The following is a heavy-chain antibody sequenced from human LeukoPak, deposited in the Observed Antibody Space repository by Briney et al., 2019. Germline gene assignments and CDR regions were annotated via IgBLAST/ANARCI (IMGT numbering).Heavy chain of an antibody. D-gene: IGHD3-10*01. V-gene: IGHV4-34*01. Sequence: SETQSLTCAVYGGSFSGYQWTWIRQPPGKGLEWIGEINHGGSTNYSPSLKSRVTVSIDTSKNHFSLKLSSVTAADTAVYYCAREGPYGSGSYYTYWFDPWGQGTLVTVSS. CDR3: AREGPYGSGSYYTYWFDP. J-gene: IGHJ5*02. CDR1: GGSFSGYQ. CDR2: INHGGST.